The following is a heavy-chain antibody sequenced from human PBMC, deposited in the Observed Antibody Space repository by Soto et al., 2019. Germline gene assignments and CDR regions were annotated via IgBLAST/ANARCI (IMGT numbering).Heavy chain of an antibody. Sequence: ASVKVSCKASGYTFTSYAMHWVRQAPGQRLEWMGWINAGNGNTKYSQKFQGRVTITRDTSASTAYMELSSLRSEDTAVYYCARDRAVVRGVISHYYYYGMDVWRQGTTVTVSS. D-gene: IGHD3-10*01. CDR1: GYTFTSYA. CDR2: INAGNGNT. V-gene: IGHV1-3*01. CDR3: ARDRAVVRGVISHYYYYGMDV. J-gene: IGHJ6*02.